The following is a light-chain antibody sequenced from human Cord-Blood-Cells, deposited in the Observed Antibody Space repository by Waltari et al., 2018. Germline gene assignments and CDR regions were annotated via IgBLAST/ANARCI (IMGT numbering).Light chain of an antibody. CDR2: KAY. CDR1: QSISSW. V-gene: IGKV1-5*03. J-gene: IGKJ2*01. Sequence: DIQITQSPSTLSSSVGDRVPITCRASQSISSWLAWYQQKPGKAPKLLIYKAYSLESGVPSRFRGSGSGTEFTLTISSLQPDDFATYYCQQYNSPYTFGQGTKLEIK. CDR3: QQYNSPYT.